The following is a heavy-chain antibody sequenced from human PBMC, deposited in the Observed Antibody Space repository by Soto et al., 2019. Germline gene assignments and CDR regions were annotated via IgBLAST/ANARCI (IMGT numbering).Heavy chain of an antibody. Sequence: ASVKVSCKASGYTFTSYGISWVRQAPGQGLEWMGWISAYNGNTNYAQKLQGRVTMTTDTSTSTAYMELRSLRSDDTAVYYCARYITIFGVMTYYFGYWGQGTLVTVSS. CDR1: GYTFTSYG. D-gene: IGHD3-3*01. CDR2: ISAYNGNT. V-gene: IGHV1-18*01. J-gene: IGHJ4*02. CDR3: ARYITIFGVMTYYFGY.